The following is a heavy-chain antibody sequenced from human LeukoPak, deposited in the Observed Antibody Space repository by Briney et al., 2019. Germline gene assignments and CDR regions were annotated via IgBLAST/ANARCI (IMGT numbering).Heavy chain of an antibody. Sequence: SETLSLTCTVSGGSISSSSYYWGWIRQPPGKGLEWIGNIYYSGSTNYNPSLKSRVTISVDTSKNQFSLKLSSVTAADTAVYYCARPPTNYWGQGILVTVSS. CDR2: IYYSGST. CDR3: ARPPTNY. D-gene: IGHD5-12*01. V-gene: IGHV4-39*07. J-gene: IGHJ4*02. CDR1: GGSISSSSYY.